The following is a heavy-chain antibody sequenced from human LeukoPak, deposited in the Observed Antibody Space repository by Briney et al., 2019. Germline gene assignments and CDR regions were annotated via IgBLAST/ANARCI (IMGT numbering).Heavy chain of an antibody. CDR1: GYTFTSYD. V-gene: IGHV1-8*01. CDR3: ARDFNYYDSSGYYLPDY. CDR2: MNPNSGNT. Sequence: ASVKVSCKASGYTFTSYDINWVRQATGQGLEWMGWMNPNSGNTGYAQKFQGRVTMTRNTPISTAYMELSSLRSEDTAVYYCARDFNYYDSSGYYLPDYWGQGTLVTVSS. J-gene: IGHJ4*02. D-gene: IGHD3-22*01.